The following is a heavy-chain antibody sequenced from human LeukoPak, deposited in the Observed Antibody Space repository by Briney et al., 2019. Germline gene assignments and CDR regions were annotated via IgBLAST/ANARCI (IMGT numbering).Heavy chain of an antibody. Sequence: ASVKASCKASGYTFTSYYLHWVRQATGPGLEWMGLINPSGDGTSYAQKFQGRVTMTRDTSTSTVYMELSSLRSEDTAVYYCARETTAPEYWGQGTLVTVSS. CDR3: ARETTAPEY. V-gene: IGHV1-46*01. CDR2: INPSGDGT. CDR1: GYTFTSYY. D-gene: IGHD4-17*01. J-gene: IGHJ4*02.